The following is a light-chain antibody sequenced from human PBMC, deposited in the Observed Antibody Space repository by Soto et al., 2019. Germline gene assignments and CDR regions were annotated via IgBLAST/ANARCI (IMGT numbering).Light chain of an antibody. V-gene: IGKV3-11*01. J-gene: IGKJ3*01. CDR2: DAS. CDR3: QQRSNWPPGVT. CDR1: QSVSSS. Sequence: EIVLTQSPATLSLSPGERATLSCRARQSVSSSVAWYQQKPGQPPRLLIHDASNRATGIPARFSGSGSGTDFTLTISSLEPEDFAVYYCQQRSNWPPGVTFGPGTKVDVK.